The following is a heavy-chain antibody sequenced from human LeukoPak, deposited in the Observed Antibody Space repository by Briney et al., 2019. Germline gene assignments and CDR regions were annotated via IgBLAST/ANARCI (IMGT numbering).Heavy chain of an antibody. J-gene: IGHJ6*04. CDR2: IIPIFGTA. V-gene: IGHV1-69*01. CDR3: ARGSITFSGSYYSDYYHGMDV. Sequence: SVKVSCKASGGTFSSYAISWVRQAPGQGLEWMGGIIPIFGTANYAQKFQGRVTITADESTSTAYMELSSLRSEDTAVYYCARGSITFSGSYYSDYYHGMDVWGKGTTVTVSS. D-gene: IGHD3-10*01. CDR1: GGTFSSYA.